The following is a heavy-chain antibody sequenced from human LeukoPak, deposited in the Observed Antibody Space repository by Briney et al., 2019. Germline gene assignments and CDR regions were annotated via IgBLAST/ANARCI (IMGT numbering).Heavy chain of an antibody. CDR2: ISGSGGST. J-gene: IGHJ4*02. CDR3: AKGGDCSGGSCYGY. Sequence: GGSLRLSCAASGFTFSSYAMSWVRQAPGKGLEWVSAISGSGGSTYYADSVKGWFTISRDNSKNTLYLQMNSLRAEDTAVYHCAKGGDCSGGSCYGYWGQGTLATVSS. V-gene: IGHV3-23*01. D-gene: IGHD2-15*01. CDR1: GFTFSSYA.